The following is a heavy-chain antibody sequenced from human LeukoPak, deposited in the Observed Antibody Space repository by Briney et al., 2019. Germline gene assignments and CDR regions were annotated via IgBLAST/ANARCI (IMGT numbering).Heavy chain of an antibody. CDR2: IRYDGSNK. V-gene: IGHV3-30*02. J-gene: IGHJ4*02. D-gene: IGHD6-6*01. CDR1: GFTFSSYG. CDR3: CHEYSSSSGY. Sequence: GGSLRLSCAAFGFTFSSYGMHWVRQAPGKGLEWVAFIRYDGSNKYYADSVKGRFTISRDNSKNTLYLQMNSLRAEDTAVYYCCHEYSSSSGYWGQGTLVTVSS.